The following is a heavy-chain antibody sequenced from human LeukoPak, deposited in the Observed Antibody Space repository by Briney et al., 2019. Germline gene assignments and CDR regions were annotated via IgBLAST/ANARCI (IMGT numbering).Heavy chain of an antibody. CDR2: IYPGDSDT. V-gene: IGHV5-51*01. Sequence: GESLQISCKGSGYLFTSYWIGWVRQMPGKGLEWMGIIYPGDSDTRYSPSFQGQVTISADKSISTAYLQWSSLKASDTAMYYCAGSYSSSRSRAFDIWGQGTMVTVSS. CDR1: GYLFTSYW. D-gene: IGHD6-13*01. CDR3: AGSYSSSRSRAFDI. J-gene: IGHJ3*02.